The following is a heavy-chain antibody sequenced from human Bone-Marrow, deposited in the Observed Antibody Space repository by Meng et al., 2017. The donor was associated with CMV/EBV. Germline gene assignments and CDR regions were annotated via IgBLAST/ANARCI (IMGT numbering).Heavy chain of an antibody. Sequence: WMSWVRQAPGKGLEWVANIKQDGSEKYYVDSVKGRFTISRDNAKNSLYLQMNSLRAEDTAVYYCARVATTGRVIKSVGIAARGLFDYWGQGTLVTVSS. CDR3: ARVATTGRVIKSVGIAARGLFDY. CDR2: IKQDGSEK. V-gene: IGHV3-7*01. D-gene: IGHD6-6*01. J-gene: IGHJ4*02. CDR1: W.